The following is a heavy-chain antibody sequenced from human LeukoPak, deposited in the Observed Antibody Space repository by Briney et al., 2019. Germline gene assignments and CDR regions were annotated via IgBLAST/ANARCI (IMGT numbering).Heavy chain of an antibody. CDR3: ARDPLLKRDLDAFDI. J-gene: IGHJ3*02. CDR1: GFTFGDYA. Sequence: PGRSLRLSCTASGFTFGDYAMSWIRQAPGKGLEWVSYISSSGSTIYYADSVKGRFTISRDNAKNSLYLQMNSLRAEDTAVYYCARDPLLKRDLDAFDIWGQGTMVTVSS. CDR2: ISSSGSTI. D-gene: IGHD1-26*01. V-gene: IGHV3-11*04.